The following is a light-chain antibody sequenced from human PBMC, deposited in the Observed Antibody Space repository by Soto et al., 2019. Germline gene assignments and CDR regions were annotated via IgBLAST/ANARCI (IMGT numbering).Light chain of an antibody. CDR2: YDS. CDR3: RVWDSSSDPPV. CDR1: NIGSKS. J-gene: IGLJ2*01. Sequence: SYELTQPPSVSVAPGKTARITCGGNNIGSKSVHWYPQKPGQAPVLVIYYDSDRPSGIPEGFSGSNSGNTATLTISRVEAGDEDDYYCRVWDSSSDPPVFGGGTKLTVL. V-gene: IGLV3-21*04.